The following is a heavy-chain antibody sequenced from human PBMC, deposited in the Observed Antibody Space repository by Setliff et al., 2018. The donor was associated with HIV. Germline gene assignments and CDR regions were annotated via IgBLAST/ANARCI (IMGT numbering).Heavy chain of an antibody. D-gene: IGHD2-15*01. CDR1: GFRFDDYG. Sequence: PGGSLRLSCAASGFRFDDYGVSWVRQAPGKGLDWVSGINWNGGSTGYADSVKGRFSISRDNAKNSLYLQMNSLRAEDTALYYCAKTLPTLYPPHDYYFAMDVWGQGTTVTVSS. J-gene: IGHJ6*02. CDR3: AKTLPTLYPPHDYYFAMDV. V-gene: IGHV3-20*04. CDR2: INWNGGST.